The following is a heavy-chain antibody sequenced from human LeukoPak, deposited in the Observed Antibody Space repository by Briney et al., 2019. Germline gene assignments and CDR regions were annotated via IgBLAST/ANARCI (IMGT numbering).Heavy chain of an antibody. Sequence: SETLSLTCTVSGGSISSSSYYWGWIRQPPGKGLEWIGSIYYSGSTYYNPSLKSRVTTSVDTSKDQFSLKLSSVTAADTAVYYCARLLRSEWDQWIDYWGQGTLVTVSS. D-gene: IGHD6-19*01. J-gene: IGHJ4*02. V-gene: IGHV4-39*01. CDR3: ARLLRSEWDQWIDY. CDR1: GGSISSSSYY. CDR2: IYYSGST.